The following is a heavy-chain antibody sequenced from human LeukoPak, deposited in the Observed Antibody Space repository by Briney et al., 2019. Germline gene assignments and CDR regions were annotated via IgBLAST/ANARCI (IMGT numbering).Heavy chain of an antibody. V-gene: IGHV3-48*02. CDR1: GFTFSHYS. CDR2: ISSSSTII. J-gene: IGHJ4*02. CDR3: ARWFTSGRGFFDY. D-gene: IGHD6-19*01. Sequence: GGSLRLSCAASGFTFSHYSMTWVRQAPGKGLEWVSYISSSSTIIYYADSVKGRFTISRDNAKNSLYLQMNSLRDEDTAVYYCARWFTSGRGFFDYWGQGILVTVSS.